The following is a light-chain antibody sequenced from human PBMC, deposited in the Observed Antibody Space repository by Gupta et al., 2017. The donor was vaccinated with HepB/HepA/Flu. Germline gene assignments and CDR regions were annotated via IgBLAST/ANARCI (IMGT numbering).Light chain of an antibody. CDR2: DTS. Sequence: QAVVTQEPSLTVSPGGTVTLTCGSSTGPVTSGHYPYWFQQKPGQAPRTLIYDTSNKHSWTPARFSGSLLGGKAALTLSSAQPEDEAEYYCLLSYIGSRAFGGGTKLTVL. CDR1: TGPVTSGHY. V-gene: IGLV7-46*01. J-gene: IGLJ3*02. CDR3: LLSYIGSRA.